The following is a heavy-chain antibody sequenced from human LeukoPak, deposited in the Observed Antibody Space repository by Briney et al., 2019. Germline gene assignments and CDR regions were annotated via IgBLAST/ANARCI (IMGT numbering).Heavy chain of an antibody. CDR2: INHNGNT. V-gene: IGHV4-34*01. Sequence: PSETLSLTCAVYGGSFRGHFCSWIRQPPGKGLEWIGEINHNGNTNYNPSLKSRVTMSVDTSKNQFSLRLNSVTAADTAVCYCAKGPQTGWFDTWGQGTLVTVSS. CDR1: GGSFRGHF. D-gene: IGHD3-10*01. J-gene: IGHJ5*02. CDR3: AKGPQTGWFDT.